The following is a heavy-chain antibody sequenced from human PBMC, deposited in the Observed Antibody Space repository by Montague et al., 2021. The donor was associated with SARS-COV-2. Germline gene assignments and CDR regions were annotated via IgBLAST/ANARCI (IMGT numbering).Heavy chain of an antibody. Sequence: SETLSLTCAISGGSFSNYYWSWIRQPPGKGLEWIGEVNQTGTTIYNPSVKSGVTISEDTSKNQFYLRLNSVTAADTAVYYCARGRGPVVVPGTGPAGRAFDIWGRGTMVTVSS. CDR1: GGSFSNYY. CDR2: VNQTGTT. J-gene: IGHJ3*02. CDR3: ARGRGPVVVPGTGPAGRAFDI. V-gene: IGHV4-34*01. D-gene: IGHD2-2*01.